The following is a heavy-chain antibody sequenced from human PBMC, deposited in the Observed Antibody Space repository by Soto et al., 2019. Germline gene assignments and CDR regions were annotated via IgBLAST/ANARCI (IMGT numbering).Heavy chain of an antibody. V-gene: IGHV3-48*01. J-gene: IGHJ4*02. CDR1: GFTFSSYS. CDR3: ARDNYGDNAGSSGAYDY. D-gene: IGHD4-17*01. Sequence: GGSLRLSCAASGFTFSSYSMNWVRQAPGKGLEWVSYISSSSSTIYYADSVKGRFTISRDNAKNSLYLQMNSLRAEDTAVYYCARDNYGDNAGSSGAYDYWGQGTLVTVSS. CDR2: ISSSSSTI.